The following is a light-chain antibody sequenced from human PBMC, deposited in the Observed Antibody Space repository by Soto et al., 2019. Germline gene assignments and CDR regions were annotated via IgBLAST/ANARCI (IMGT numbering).Light chain of an antibody. CDR2: DVN. Sequence: QSVLTQPRSVSGSPGQSVTISCTGTSSDVGGYNYVSWYQQHPGKAPKLLIYDVNKRPSGVPGRFSGSKSGKTASLTISGLQAEDEADYYCCAYDGRYTVVFGGGTKLTVL. CDR1: SSDVGGYNY. CDR3: CAYDGRYTVV. V-gene: IGLV2-11*01. J-gene: IGLJ2*01.